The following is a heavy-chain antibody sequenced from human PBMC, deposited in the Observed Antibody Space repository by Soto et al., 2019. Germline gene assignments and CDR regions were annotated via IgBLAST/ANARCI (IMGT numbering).Heavy chain of an antibody. D-gene: IGHD6-19*01. CDR2: IYYSGST. Sequence: QLQLQESGPGLVKPSETLSLTCTVSGGSISSSSYYWGWIRQPPGKGLEWIGSIYYSGSTYYNPSLKSRVTISVDTSKNQFSLKLSSVTAADTAVYYCARRVVAVAGTLRYFDYWGQGTLVTVSS. J-gene: IGHJ4*02. CDR1: GGSISSSSYY. V-gene: IGHV4-39*01. CDR3: ARRVVAVAGTLRYFDY.